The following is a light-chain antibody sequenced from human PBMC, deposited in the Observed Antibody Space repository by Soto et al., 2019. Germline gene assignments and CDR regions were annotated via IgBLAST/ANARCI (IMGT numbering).Light chain of an antibody. CDR2: GAS. Sequence: EIVLTQSPGTLSLSPGERATLSCRASQSVSSSYLAWYQQKPGQAPRLLTYGASSRATGIPDRFSGSGSVTAFTLTISRLEPEDFAVYYCQQYGSSPMYTFGQGTKLEIK. CDR3: QQYGSSPMYT. V-gene: IGKV3-20*01. CDR1: QSVSSSY. J-gene: IGKJ2*01.